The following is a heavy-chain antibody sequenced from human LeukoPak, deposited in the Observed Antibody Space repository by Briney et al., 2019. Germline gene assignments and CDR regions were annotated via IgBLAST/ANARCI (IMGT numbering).Heavy chain of an antibody. CDR3: ANLITFGGDQSGDY. D-gene: IGHD3-16*01. CDR2: ITSPVGRI. V-gene: IGHV3-21*04. Sequence: GGSLRLSCAASGFTFSTYSMNWVRQAPGKGLEWVSSITSPVGRIYYADSLKGRITISSDNARSTLYLQMNSLRAEDTAVYYCANLITFGGDQSGDYWGQGTLVTVSS. CDR1: GFTFSTYS. J-gene: IGHJ4*02.